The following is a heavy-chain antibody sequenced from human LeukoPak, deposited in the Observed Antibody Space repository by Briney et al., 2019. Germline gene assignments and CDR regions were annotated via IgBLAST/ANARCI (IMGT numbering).Heavy chain of an antibody. V-gene: IGHV3-7*01. J-gene: IGHJ4*02. CDR2: IKQDGSEK. CDR1: AFIFSSSW. Sequence: SGGSLRLSCEGSAFIFSSSWMSWVRQAPGKGLEWVANIKQDGSEKYYVDSVKGRFTISRDNAKNSLYLQMNSLRAEDTAVYYCARDTAGFDFWGQGTLVTVSS. CDR3: ARDTAGFDF. D-gene: IGHD5-18*01.